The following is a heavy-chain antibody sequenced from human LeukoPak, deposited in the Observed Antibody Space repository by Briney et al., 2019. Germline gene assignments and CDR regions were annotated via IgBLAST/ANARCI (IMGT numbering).Heavy chain of an antibody. V-gene: IGHV4-59*11. D-gene: IGHD4-23*01. J-gene: IGHJ4*02. CDR2: FYYTGST. Sequence: SETLFLTCSVSGVSFANHYWSWIRQPPGKGLDWIGSFYYTGSTNYNPSLRSRVTISLDTSKNQISLRLSSVTAADTAVYYCARGGNALDYWGQGTLVTVSS. CDR1: GVSFANHY. CDR3: ARGGNALDY.